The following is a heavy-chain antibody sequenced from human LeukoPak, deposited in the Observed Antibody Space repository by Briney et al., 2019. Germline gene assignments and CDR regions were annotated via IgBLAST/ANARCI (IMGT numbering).Heavy chain of an antibody. J-gene: IGHJ4*02. CDR2: ISGSGGST. D-gene: IGHD2-2*01. CDR3: AKPLRYCSSTSCYVEAGLLDY. V-gene: IGHV3-23*01. Sequence: GGSLRLSCAASGFTFSSYAMSWVRQAPGKGLEWVSAISGSGGSTYYADSVKGRFTISRDNPKNTLYLQMNSLRAEDTAVYYCAKPLRYCSSTSCYVEAGLLDYWGQGTLVTVSS. CDR1: GFTFSSYA.